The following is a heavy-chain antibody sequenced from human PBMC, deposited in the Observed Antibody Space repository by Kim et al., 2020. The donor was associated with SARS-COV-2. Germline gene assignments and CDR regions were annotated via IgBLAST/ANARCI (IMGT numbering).Heavy chain of an antibody. CDR2: IWYDGSNK. Sequence: GGSLRLSCAASGFTFSSYAMHWVRQAPGKGLEWVAVIWYDGSNKYYADSVKGRFTISRDNSKNTLYLQMNSLRAEDTAVYYCAKAFDSAAWSATHRWGQG. CDR1: GFTFSSYA. J-gene: IGHJ1*01. V-gene: IGHV3-33*06. D-gene: IGHD3-9*01. CDR3: AKAFDSAAWSATHR.